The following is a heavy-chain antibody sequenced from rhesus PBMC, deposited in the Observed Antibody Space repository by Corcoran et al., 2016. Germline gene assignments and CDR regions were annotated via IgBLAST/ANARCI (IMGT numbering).Heavy chain of an antibody. CDR3: ARDRGAAQL. J-gene: IGHJ4*01. Sequence: QLQLQESGPGLVKPSETLSLTCAVSGGSISSSYWSWIRQAPGKGLEWIAYIYGSGTNPNSNPSRKGRVTLSGDTAQNQLALKLSSVPAADTAVYYCARDRGAAQLWGQGVLVTVSS. CDR2: IYGSGTNP. D-gene: IGHD4-29*01. CDR1: GGSISSSY. V-gene: IGHV4-169*02.